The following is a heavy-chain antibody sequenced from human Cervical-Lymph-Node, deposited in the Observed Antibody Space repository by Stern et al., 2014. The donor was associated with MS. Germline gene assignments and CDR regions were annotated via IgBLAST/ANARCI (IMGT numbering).Heavy chain of an antibody. CDR3: ARVSYDFWSGYYTVDY. D-gene: IGHD3-3*01. Sequence: QLQLQESGPGLVKPSQTLSLTCTVSGGSISSGGYYWSWIRQHPGNGLEWIGYIYYSGSTYYNPSLKSRVTISVDTSKNQFSLKLSSVTAADTAVYYCARVSYDFWSGYYTVDYWGQGTLVTVSS. CDR2: IYYSGST. CDR1: GGSISSGGYY. V-gene: IGHV4-31*03. J-gene: IGHJ4*02.